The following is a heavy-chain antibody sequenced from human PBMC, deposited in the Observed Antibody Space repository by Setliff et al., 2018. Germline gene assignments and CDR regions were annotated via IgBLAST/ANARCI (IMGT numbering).Heavy chain of an antibody. V-gene: IGHV1-18*01. J-gene: IGHJ3*02. Sequence: GASVKVSCKASGYTFSESIVSWVRQAPGQGLEWMGWVSTYNGDTKYAQNFRGRVTMTTDMSTSTVYMELRTLRSDDTAVYFCARRPIALAGYRKGAFDIWGQGTMVTVSS. CDR2: VSTYNGDT. D-gene: IGHD6-19*01. CDR1: GYTFSESI. CDR3: ARRPIALAGYRKGAFDI.